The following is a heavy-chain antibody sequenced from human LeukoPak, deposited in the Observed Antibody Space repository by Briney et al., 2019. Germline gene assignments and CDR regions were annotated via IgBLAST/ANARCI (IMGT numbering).Heavy chain of an antibody. CDR3: VGIAAAGTGALFDY. J-gene: IGHJ4*02. CDR1: GFTFSSYA. V-gene: IGHV3-30-3*01. Sequence: GGSLRLSCAASGFTFSSYAMHWVRQAPGKGLEWVAVISYDGSNKYYADSVKGRFTISRDNSKNTLYLQMNSLRAEDTAVYYCVGIAAAGTGALFDYWGQGTLVTVSS. CDR2: ISYDGSNK. D-gene: IGHD6-13*01.